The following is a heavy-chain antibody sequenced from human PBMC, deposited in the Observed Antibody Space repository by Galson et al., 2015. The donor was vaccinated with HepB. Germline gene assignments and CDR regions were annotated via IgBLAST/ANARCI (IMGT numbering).Heavy chain of an antibody. D-gene: IGHD2-21*02. V-gene: IGHV3-30*18. J-gene: IGHJ6*02. Sequence: SVRLSCTASGVSFSNYAMSWVRQAPGKGLEWVAVVSFDGSNTKFADSVMGRFTISRDNSTNTLYLQMNSLRAEDTAVYYCAKECGCDCYSDNYYYVYALDVWGQGTTVTVSS. CDR1: GVSFSNYA. CDR3: AKECGCDCYSDNYYYVYALDV. CDR2: VSFDGSNT.